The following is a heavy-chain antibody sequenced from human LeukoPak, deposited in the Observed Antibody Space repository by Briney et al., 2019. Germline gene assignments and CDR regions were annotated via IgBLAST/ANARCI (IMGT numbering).Heavy chain of an antibody. CDR3: ARDPDYGDPE. J-gene: IGHJ4*02. Sequence: PGGSLRLSCTASGFTFSDHYMSWFRLSTGKGLEWLSYITSSGSITDYADSVKGRFTISRDNAKNTMFLQMNSLRPEDTAVYYCARDPDYGDPEWGQGTLVTLS. CDR2: ITSSGSIT. V-gene: IGHV3-11*01. CDR1: GFTFSDHY. D-gene: IGHD4-17*01.